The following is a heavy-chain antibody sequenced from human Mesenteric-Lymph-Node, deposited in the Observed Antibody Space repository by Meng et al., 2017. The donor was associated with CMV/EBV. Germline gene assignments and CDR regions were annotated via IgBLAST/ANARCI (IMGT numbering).Heavy chain of an antibody. V-gene: IGHV3-9*01. J-gene: IGHJ4*02. CDR2: ISWKSVTI. Sequence: SLKISCAASGFTFDDYAMHWVRQAPGKGLEWVSGISWKSVTIGYADSVKGRFTISRDNSKNTLYLQMNSLRAEDTAVYYCAREWRWGQGTLVTVSS. CDR1: GFTFDDYA. CDR3: AREWR. D-gene: IGHD3-3*01.